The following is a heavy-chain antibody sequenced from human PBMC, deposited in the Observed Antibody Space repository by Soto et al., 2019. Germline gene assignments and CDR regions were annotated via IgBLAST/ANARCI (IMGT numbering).Heavy chain of an antibody. J-gene: IGHJ1*01. CDR2: ISNDGSS. CDR1: GFTFSSYW. CDR3: ARLPNKSPQN. V-gene: IGHV3-74*01. Sequence: EVQLVESGGGLVQPGGSLRLSCVASGFTFSSYWMHWVRQAPGKGLVWVSSISNDGSSIYAAPVKGRFTISRDNAKNTLYLQRNSLRAEDTAVYYCARLPNKSPQNWGQGTLVIVSP.